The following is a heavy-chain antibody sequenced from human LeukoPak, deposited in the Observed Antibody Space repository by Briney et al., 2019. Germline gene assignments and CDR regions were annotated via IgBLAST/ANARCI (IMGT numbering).Heavy chain of an antibody. CDR3: AKGNYGSGSYYYY. J-gene: IGHJ4*02. Sequence: PGGSLRLSCAASGFTFSSYGMHWVRQAPGKGLEWVSVISYDGSNKYYADSVKGRFTISRDNSKNTLYLQMNSLRAEDTAVYYCAKGNYGSGSYYYYWGQGTLVTASS. V-gene: IGHV3-30*18. CDR2: ISYDGSNK. CDR1: GFTFSSYG. D-gene: IGHD3-10*01.